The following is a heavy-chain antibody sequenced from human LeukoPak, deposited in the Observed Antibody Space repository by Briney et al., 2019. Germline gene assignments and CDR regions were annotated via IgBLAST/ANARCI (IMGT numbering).Heavy chain of an antibody. D-gene: IGHD5-24*01. CDR3: ARGRWLQLMIFDY. CDR1: GGSISGYY. CDR2: IYYNGIS. V-gene: IGHV4-59*01. Sequence: SETLSLTCTVSGGSISGYYWSWIRQPPGKGLEWIAYIYYNGISNYNPSLKSRVIISVDSSKNQFSLKMNSVTAADTAVYYCARGRWLQLMIFDYWGQGTLVTVSS. J-gene: IGHJ4*02.